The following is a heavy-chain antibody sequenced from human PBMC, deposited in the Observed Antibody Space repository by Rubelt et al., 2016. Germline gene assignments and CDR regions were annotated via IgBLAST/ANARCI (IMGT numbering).Heavy chain of an antibody. CDR1: GVSITSGGFH. J-gene: IGHJ2*01. V-gene: IGHV4-31*03. CDR3: GRLLRSYWYSDL. CDR2: YSGNT. Sequence: QVQLQESGPGLVKPSQTLSLTCTVSGVSITSGGFHWSWIRQHPGKGLEWIGYSGNTDYSPSLKSRVTIPVDTSKNQFSLKLSSVTAEDTAVHYCGRLLRSYWYSDLWGRGTLVTVSS.